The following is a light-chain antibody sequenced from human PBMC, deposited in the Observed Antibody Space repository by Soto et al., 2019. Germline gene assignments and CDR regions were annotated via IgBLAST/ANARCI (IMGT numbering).Light chain of an antibody. V-gene: IGKV2-28*01. CDR1: QSLLHSNGYNY. J-gene: IGKJ1*01. CDR3: MQALQTPPWT. Sequence: DIVMTQSPLSLPVTPGEPASISCRSSQSLLHSNGYNYLDWYLQKPGQSPQLLIYFGSNRASGVSDRFSGSGSGTDFTLKISRVEAEDVWVYYCMQALQTPPWTFGQGTKVQI. CDR2: FGS.